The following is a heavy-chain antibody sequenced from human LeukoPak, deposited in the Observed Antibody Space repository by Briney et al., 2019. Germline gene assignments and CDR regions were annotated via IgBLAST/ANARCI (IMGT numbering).Heavy chain of an antibody. CDR1: GLTFSNYG. CDR3: AKDRGASSSWYLVFDY. V-gene: IGHV3-30*18. D-gene: IGHD6-13*01. CDR2: ISSDGSNK. J-gene: IGHJ4*02. Sequence: SGRSLRLSCAASGLTFSNYGMHWVRQAPGKGLEWVAVISSDGSNKYYADSVKGRFTISRDNSKNTLYLQMNSLRAEDTAVFYCAKDRGASSSWYLVFDYWGQGTLVTVSS.